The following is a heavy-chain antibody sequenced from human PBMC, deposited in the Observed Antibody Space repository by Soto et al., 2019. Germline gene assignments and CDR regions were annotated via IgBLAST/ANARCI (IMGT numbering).Heavy chain of an antibody. CDR1: GFTFDDYA. CDR3: AKDAGGRIAARPQQVYAFDI. V-gene: IGHV3-9*01. J-gene: IGHJ3*02. D-gene: IGHD6-6*01. Sequence: GGSLRLSCAASGFTFDDYAMHWVRQAPGKGLEWVSGISWNSGSIGYADSVKGRFTISRDNAKNSLYLQMNSLRAEDTALYYCAKDAGGRIAARPQQVYAFDIWGQGTMVTVSS. CDR2: ISWNSGSI.